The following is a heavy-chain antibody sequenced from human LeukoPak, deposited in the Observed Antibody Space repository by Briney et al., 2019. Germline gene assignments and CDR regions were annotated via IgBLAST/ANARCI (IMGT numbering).Heavy chain of an antibody. CDR1: GFTVSSNY. D-gene: IGHD2-15*01. CDR3: APDEEYCSGGSCYTLLFDY. J-gene: IGHJ4*02. Sequence: GGSLRLSCAASGFTVSSNYMSWVRQAPGKGLEWVSVIYSGGSTYYADSVKGRFTISRDNSKNTLYLQMNSLRAEDTAVYYCAPDEEYCSGGSCYTLLFDYWGQGTLVTVSS. V-gene: IGHV3-53*01. CDR2: IYSGGST.